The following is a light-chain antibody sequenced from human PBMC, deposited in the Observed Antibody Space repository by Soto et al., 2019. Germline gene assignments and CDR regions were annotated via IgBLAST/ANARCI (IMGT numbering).Light chain of an antibody. J-gene: IGKJ1*01. V-gene: IGKV1-16*01. Sequence: DIQMTQSPSSMSASVGDRVTIICRASQGISTYLNWYQQRPGKAPKLLIYAASSLQSGVPSRFSGSGSGTEFTLTIRSLKPDDFGTDYCQEYNSYWTFGQGTKVDIK. CDR1: QGISTY. CDR2: AAS. CDR3: QEYNSYWT.